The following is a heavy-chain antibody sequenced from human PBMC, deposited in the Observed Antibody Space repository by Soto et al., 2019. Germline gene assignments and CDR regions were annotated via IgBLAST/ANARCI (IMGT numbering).Heavy chain of an antibody. D-gene: IGHD3-16*01. CDR1: GFTFSSYW. CDR3: ARDHHDTWGGSDALDV. J-gene: IGHJ3*01. CDR2: IKQDGSEK. V-gene: IGHV3-7*01. Sequence: EVHLVESGGTLVQPGGSLRLSCAASGFTFSSYWMHWVRQAPGKGLEWLANIKQDGSEKNYVDSVKGRFTISRDNAKKSLYLQMDNLRVEDTAVYYCARDHHDTWGGSDALDVWGPGTVVIVSS.